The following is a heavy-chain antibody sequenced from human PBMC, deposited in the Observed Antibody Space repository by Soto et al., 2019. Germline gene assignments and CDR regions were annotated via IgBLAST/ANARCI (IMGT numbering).Heavy chain of an antibody. CDR3: ARGPAAGYYFDY. V-gene: IGHV4-34*01. J-gene: IGHJ4*02. D-gene: IGHD6-13*01. Sequence: SETLSLTCAVYGGSFSGYYWSWIRQPPGKGLEWIGEINHSGSTNYNPSLKSRVTISVDTSKNQFSLKLSSVTAADTAVYYCARGPAAGYYFDYWGQGTLVTVSS. CDR1: GGSFSGYY. CDR2: INHSGST.